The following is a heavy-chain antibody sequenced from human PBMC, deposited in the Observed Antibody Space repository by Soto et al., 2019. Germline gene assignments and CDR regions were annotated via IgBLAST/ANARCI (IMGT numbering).Heavy chain of an antibody. Sequence: SETLSLTCSVSGGSISYNIYYWGWIRHPPGNGLEWVGGIFYTGTTYYSPSLKDRVTISVDTSKNSFSLNLTSVTAADTAVYFCARIVVVAPVANAWGQGTFVTV. CDR2: IFYTGTT. CDR3: ARIVVVAPVANA. V-gene: IGHV4-39*02. J-gene: IGHJ5*02. D-gene: IGHD2-2*01. CDR1: GGSISYNIYY.